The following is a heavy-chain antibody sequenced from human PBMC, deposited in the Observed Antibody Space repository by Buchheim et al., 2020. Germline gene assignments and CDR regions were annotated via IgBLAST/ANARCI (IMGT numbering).Heavy chain of an antibody. D-gene: IGHD2-15*01. V-gene: IGHV4-34*01. CDR3: ARVLGSRVVVTRYYYYGMDV. Sequence: QVQLQQWGAGLLKPSETLSLTCAVYGGSFSGYYWSWIRQPPGKGLEWIGEINHSGSTNYNPSLKSRVTISVDTSKNQFSLKLSSVTAADTAVYYCARVLGSRVVVTRYYYYGMDVWGQGTT. CDR2: INHSGST. J-gene: IGHJ6*02. CDR1: GGSFSGYY.